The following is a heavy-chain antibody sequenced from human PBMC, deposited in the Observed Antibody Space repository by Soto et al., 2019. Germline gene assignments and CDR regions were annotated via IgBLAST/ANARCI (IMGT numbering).Heavy chain of an antibody. CDR2: ISGSGGST. V-gene: IGHV3-23*01. J-gene: IGHJ1*01. CDR1: GFTFSSYA. Sequence: EVQLLESGGGLVQPGGSLRLSCAASGFTFSSYAMSWVRQAPGKGLEWVSAISGSGGSTYYADSVKGRFTISRDNSKNTLYLQMNSLRTEDTAVYYSAKHPKVGSRSLYFQHWGQGTLVTVSS. D-gene: IGHD1-26*01. CDR3: AKHPKVGSRSLYFQH.